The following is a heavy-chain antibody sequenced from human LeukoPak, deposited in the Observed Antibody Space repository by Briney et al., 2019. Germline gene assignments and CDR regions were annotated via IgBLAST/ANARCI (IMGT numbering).Heavy chain of an antibody. CDR3: AKDLVGATAS. Sequence: GGSLRLSCAASGFTFSSYAMSWVRQAPGKGLEWVSYISGSSTTIYYADSVKGRFTISRDNAKNSLYLQMNSLRDEDTAVYYCAKDLVGATASWGQGTLVTVSS. CDR2: ISGSSTTI. CDR1: GFTFSSYA. D-gene: IGHD1-26*01. J-gene: IGHJ5*02. V-gene: IGHV3-48*02.